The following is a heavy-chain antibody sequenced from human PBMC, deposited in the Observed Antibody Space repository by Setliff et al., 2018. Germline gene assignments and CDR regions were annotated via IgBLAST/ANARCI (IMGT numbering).Heavy chain of an antibody. Sequence: SETLSLTCTVSGASISSYYWSWIRQPPGKGLEWIGYIYTSGGTNYNPSLKSRVTISVDTSKNQFSLKLDSVIVADTAVYYCARDVYLYDSSGYYYEMAQWYFDLWGRGTLVTVSS. CDR1: GASISSYY. CDR3: ARDVYLYDSSGYYYEMAQWYFDL. J-gene: IGHJ2*01. CDR2: IYTSGGT. V-gene: IGHV4-4*08. D-gene: IGHD3-22*01.